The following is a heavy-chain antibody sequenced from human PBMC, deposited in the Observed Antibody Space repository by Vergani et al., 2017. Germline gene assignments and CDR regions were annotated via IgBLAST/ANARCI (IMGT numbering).Heavy chain of an antibody. V-gene: IGHV1-69*13. CDR3: ARVVDTYGIDV. CDR2: ISPIFGTA. Sequence: QVQLVQSGAEVKKPGSSVKVSCKASGCTFSSYAISWVRQAPGQWLEWMGRISPIFGTANYAQKLQCRFTITADESTSTAYMELSSLRSEDTAVYYCARVVDTYGIDVWGQATTVTVSS. J-gene: IGHJ6*02. CDR1: GCTFSSYA. D-gene: IGHD5-18*01.